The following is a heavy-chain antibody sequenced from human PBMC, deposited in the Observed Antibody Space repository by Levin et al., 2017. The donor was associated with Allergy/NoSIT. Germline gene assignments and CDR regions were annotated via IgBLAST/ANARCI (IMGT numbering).Heavy chain of an antibody. V-gene: IGHV3-72*01. CDR1: GFTFSDYY. Sequence: GGSLRLSCAASGFTFSDYYMDWVRQAPGKGLEWVGRIRNKANSYTTEYAASVKGRSTISRDDSKSSLYLQMNSLKNEDTAVYYCARASRGSGDYWGQGTLITVSS. CDR3: ARASRGSGDY. CDR2: IRNKANSYTT. J-gene: IGHJ4*02.